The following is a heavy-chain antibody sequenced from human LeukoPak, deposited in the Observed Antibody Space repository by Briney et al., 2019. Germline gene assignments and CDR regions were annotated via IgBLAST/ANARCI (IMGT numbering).Heavy chain of an antibody. CDR3: TTDWTL. J-gene: IGHJ4*02. V-gene: IGHV3-15*01. D-gene: IGHD3/OR15-3a*01. CDR2: IKRTNQGGTT. Sequence: GGSLRLSCAVSGFTFINAWMGWVRQAPGKGLEWVGQIKRTNQGGTTEYAAPVKGRFTISRDDSKNTLYLQMNSVKIEDTAVYYCTTDWTLRGQGSLVTVPS. CDR1: GFTFINAW.